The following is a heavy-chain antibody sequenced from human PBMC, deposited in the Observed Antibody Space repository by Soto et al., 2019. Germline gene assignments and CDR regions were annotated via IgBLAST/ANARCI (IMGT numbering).Heavy chain of an antibody. CDR1: GFTFSSYG. D-gene: IGHD2-2*01. CDR2: IWYDGSNK. Sequence: QVQLVESGGGVVQPGRSLRLSCAASGFTFSSYGMHWVRQAPGKGLEWVAVIWYDGSNKYYADSVKGRFTISRDKSKNTLQLQINGLRAEDTAVYYCARDASRPHCSSTSCYAYFQHWGQGTLVTVSS. J-gene: IGHJ1*01. V-gene: IGHV3-33*01. CDR3: ARDASRPHCSSTSCYAYFQH.